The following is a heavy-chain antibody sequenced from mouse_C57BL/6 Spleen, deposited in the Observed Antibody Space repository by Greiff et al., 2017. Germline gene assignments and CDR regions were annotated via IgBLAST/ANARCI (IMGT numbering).Heavy chain of an antibody. CDR1: GYTFTGYW. CDR3: ARGPRITTVVATRAMDY. V-gene: IGHV1-9*01. CDR2: ILPGSGST. D-gene: IGHD1-1*01. J-gene: IGHJ4*01. Sequence: QVQLQQSGAELMKPGASVKLSCKATGYTFTGYWIEWVKQRPGHGLEWIGEILPGSGSTNYNEKFKGKATFTADTSSNTAYMQLSSLTTEDSAIYYCARGPRITTVVATRAMDYWGQGTSVTVSS.